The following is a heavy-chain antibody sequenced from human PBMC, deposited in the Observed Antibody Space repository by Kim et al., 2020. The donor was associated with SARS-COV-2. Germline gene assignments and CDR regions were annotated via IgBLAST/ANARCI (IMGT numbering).Heavy chain of an antibody. V-gene: IGHV4-34*01. Sequence: SETLSLTCAVYGGSFSGYYWSWIRQPPGKGLEWIGEINHSGSTNYNPSLKSRVTISVDTSKNQFSLKLSSVTAADTAVYYCARGPRGTGSRGPRYWGQGTLVTVSS. CDR2: INHSGST. D-gene: IGHD3-10*01. CDR1: GGSFSGYY. CDR3: ARGPRGTGSRGPRY. J-gene: IGHJ4*02.